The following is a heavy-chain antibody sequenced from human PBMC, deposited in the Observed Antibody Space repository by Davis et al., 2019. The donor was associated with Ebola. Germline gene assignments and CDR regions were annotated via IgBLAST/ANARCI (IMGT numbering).Heavy chain of an antibody. D-gene: IGHD6-6*01. CDR2: ISSSSSTI. J-gene: IGHJ4*02. Sequence: GESLKISCAASGFTFSSYSMNWVRQAPGKGLEWVSYISSSSSTIYYADSVKGRFTISRDNSKNTLYLQMNSLRAEDTAVYYCARHSSQALDWGQGTLVTVSS. V-gene: IGHV3-48*01. CDR1: GFTFSSYS. CDR3: ARHSSQALD.